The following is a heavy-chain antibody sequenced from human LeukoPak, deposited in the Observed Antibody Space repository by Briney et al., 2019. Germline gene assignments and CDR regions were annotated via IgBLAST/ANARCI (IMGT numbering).Heavy chain of an antibody. J-gene: IGHJ4*02. Sequence: SETLSLTCTVSGGSISSYYWSWIPQPPGKGLECIGYIYYSGSTNYNPSLKSRVTISVDTSKNQFSLKLSSVTAADTAVYYCARDYYGSGSPDYWGQGTLVTVSS. D-gene: IGHD3-10*01. V-gene: IGHV4-59*01. CDR3: ARDYYGSGSPDY. CDR1: GGSISSYY. CDR2: IYYSGST.